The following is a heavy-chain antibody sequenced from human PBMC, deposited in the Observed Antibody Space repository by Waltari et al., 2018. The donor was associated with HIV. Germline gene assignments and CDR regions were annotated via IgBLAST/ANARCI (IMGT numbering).Heavy chain of an antibody. V-gene: IGHV3-74*01. CDR2: IDQDGSRI. CDR1: GFSFRTYW. Sequence: EVQLVESGGGLVRPGLSLSLPCAASGFSFRTYWMHWVRQVPGKGPVWVSRIDQDGSRISYADSVKGRFTISRDNARNILYLQMNSLRVEDTAVYYCARMTSPYFIDYWGLGTLVTVSS. CDR3: ARMTSPYFIDY. D-gene: IGHD2-21*02. J-gene: IGHJ4*02.